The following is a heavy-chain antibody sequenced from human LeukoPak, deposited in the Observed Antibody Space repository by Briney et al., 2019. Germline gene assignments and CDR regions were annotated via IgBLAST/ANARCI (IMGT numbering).Heavy chain of an antibody. D-gene: IGHD3-10*01. J-gene: IGHJ4*02. CDR1: GFIFSDST. V-gene: IGHV3-73*01. Sequence: GGSLRLSCAPSGFIFSDSTLHWVRQASGKGPEWVGRIGSKCNNYATKYADSVRGRFTISRDDSKNTAYLQMNSLKIEDTAMYYCTRGRYGSGSFDYWGQGTLVTVSS. CDR2: IGSKCNNYAT. CDR3: TRGRYGSGSFDY.